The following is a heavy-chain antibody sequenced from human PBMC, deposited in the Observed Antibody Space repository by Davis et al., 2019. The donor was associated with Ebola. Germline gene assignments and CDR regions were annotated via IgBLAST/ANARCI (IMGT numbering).Heavy chain of an antibody. CDR2: IKSKTDGGTI. V-gene: IGHV3-15*01. Sequence: GGSLRLSCAASGFTFSNAWMSWVRQAPGKGLEWVGRIKSKTDGGTIDYAAPVKGRFTISRDDSKNTLYLQMNSLKTEDTAVYYCTTDVVPAATRGVYYYYYYMDVWGKGTTVTVSS. CDR3: TTDVVPAATRGVYYYYYYMDV. D-gene: IGHD2-2*01. J-gene: IGHJ6*03. CDR1: GFTFSNAW.